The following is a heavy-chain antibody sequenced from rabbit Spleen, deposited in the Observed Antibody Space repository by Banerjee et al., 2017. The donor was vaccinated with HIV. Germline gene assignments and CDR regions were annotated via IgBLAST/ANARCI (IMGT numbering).Heavy chain of an antibody. CDR3: VRDGDGTSVFWYFNL. J-gene: IGHJ4*01. Sequence: YYANWAKGRFTISKTSPTTVTLQMTSLTAADTATYFCVRDGDGTSVFWYFNLWGQGTLVTVS. D-gene: IGHD5-1*01. V-gene: IGHV1S40*01.